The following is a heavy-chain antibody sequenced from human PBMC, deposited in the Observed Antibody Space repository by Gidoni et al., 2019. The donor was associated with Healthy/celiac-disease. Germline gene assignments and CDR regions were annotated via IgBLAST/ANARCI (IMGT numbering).Heavy chain of an antibody. D-gene: IGHD6-13*01. CDR3: AKSRGIAAAGTGEDALDI. V-gene: IGHV3-23*01. Sequence: EVQLLESGGGLVQPGGSLRLSCAASGFTFSSYAMSWVRQAPGKGLEWVSAISGSGGSTYYADSVKGRFTISRDNSKNTLYLQMNSLRAEDTAVYYCAKSRGIAAAGTGEDALDIWGQGTMVTVSS. CDR1: GFTFSSYA. J-gene: IGHJ3*02. CDR2: ISGSGGST.